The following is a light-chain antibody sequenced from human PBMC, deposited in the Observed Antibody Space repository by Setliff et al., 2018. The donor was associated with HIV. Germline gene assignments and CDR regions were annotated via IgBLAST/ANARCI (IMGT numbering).Light chain of an antibody. CDR1: SNGVGRYDL. Sequence: QSALTQPSSVSGSPGQSITIYCTGTSNGVGRYDLVSWYQQHPARAPKLIIYQATRRPSGVSNRFSGPKSGNVASLTISVLQAEDEADYYCCSNTGSNTFVFGTGTKVTVL. J-gene: IGLJ1*01. CDR2: QAT. CDR3: CSNTGSNTFV. V-gene: IGLV2-23*01.